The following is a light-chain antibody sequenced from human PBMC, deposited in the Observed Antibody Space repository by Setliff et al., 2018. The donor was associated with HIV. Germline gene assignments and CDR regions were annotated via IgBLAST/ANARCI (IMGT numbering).Light chain of an antibody. CDR2: GVT. V-gene: IGLV2-23*02. Sequence: QSALTQPASVSGSPGQSITISCTGTSSDVGTYNFVSWYQQQPGKAPKLVIYGVTKRPSGVSNRFSGSRSGNTASLTISGLQAEDEADYYCCSFAGSGTYVFGTGTKATVL. J-gene: IGLJ1*01. CDR3: CSFAGSGTYV. CDR1: SSDVGTYNF.